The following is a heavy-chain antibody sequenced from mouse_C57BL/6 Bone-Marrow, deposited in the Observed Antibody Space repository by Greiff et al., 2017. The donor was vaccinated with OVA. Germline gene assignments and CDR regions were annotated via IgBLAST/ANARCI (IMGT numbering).Heavy chain of an antibody. Sequence: VQLQQSGPELVKPGASVKIPCKASGYTFTDYNMDWVKQSHGKSLEWIGDINPNNGGTIYNQKFKGKATLTVDKSSSTAYMELRSLTSEDTAVYYCARSSFITTVVATKFAYWGQGTLVTVSA. J-gene: IGHJ3*01. CDR3: ARSSFITTVVATKFAY. CDR1: GYTFTDYN. D-gene: IGHD1-1*01. CDR2: INPNNGGT. V-gene: IGHV1-18*01.